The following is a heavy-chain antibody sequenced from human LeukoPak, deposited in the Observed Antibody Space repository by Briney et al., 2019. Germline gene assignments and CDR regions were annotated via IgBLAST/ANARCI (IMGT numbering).Heavy chain of an antibody. D-gene: IGHD3-10*01. CDR1: GGSISRYS. Sequence: KPSETLSLTCTVSGGSISRYSWSWIRQAAGKGLEWIGYIYYSGSTNYNPSLKSRVTISVDTSRNQFSLKLSSVTAADTAVYYCATSVGITMVRGVKISYYGMDVWGQGTTVTVSS. CDR3: ATSVGITMVRGVKISYYGMDV. CDR2: IYYSGST. V-gene: IGHV4-59*08. J-gene: IGHJ6*02.